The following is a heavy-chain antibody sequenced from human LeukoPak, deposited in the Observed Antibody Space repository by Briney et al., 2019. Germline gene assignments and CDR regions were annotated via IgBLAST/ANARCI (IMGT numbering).Heavy chain of an antibody. V-gene: IGHV3-7*01. CDR3: VRVEYSSSSIDY. CDR1: GFSFSRYW. D-gene: IGHD6-6*01. CDR2: IKQDGSEK. Sequence: GGSLRLSCAASGFSFSRYWMTWVRQAAGKGLEWVASIKQDGSEKDYVDSVKGRFTISRDNAKNSLYLQMNCLRAEDSLVYYCVRVEYSSSSIDYWGQGTLVTVSS. J-gene: IGHJ4*02.